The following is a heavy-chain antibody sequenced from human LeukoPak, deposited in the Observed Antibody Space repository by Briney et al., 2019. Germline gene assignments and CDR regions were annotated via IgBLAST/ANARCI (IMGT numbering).Heavy chain of an antibody. CDR2: INHSGST. J-gene: IGHJ6*03. Sequence: SETLSLTCAVYGGSFSGYYWSWIRQPPGKGLEWIGEINHSGSTNYNPSLKSRVTIPVDTSKNQFSLKLSSVTAADTAVYYCARSRSAGRNSSGWYEGNSGYYYYMDVWGKGTTVTVSS. D-gene: IGHD6-19*01. V-gene: IGHV4-34*01. CDR1: GGSFSGYY. CDR3: ARSRSAGRNSSGWYEGNSGYYYYMDV.